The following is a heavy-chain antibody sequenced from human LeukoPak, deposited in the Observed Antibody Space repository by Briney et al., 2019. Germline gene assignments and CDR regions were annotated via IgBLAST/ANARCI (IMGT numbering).Heavy chain of an antibody. D-gene: IGHD3-10*01. J-gene: IGHJ4*02. V-gene: IGHV3-15*01. CDR3: TTEYYGSDYY. CDR2: IKSKGAGGTT. CDR1: GFTFSTAW. Sequence: GGSLRLSCAASGFTFSTAWMSWVRQAPGKGLEWVGQIKSKGAGGTTDYAAPVKGRFTISRDDSKSTVSLQMNSLKTEDTAIYYCTTEYYGSDYYSGQGTLVTVSS.